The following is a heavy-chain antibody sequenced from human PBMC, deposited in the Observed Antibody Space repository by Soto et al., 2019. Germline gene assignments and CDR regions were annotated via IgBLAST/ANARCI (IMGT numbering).Heavy chain of an antibody. Sequence: GGSLRLSCAASGFTFSSYAMSWVRQAPGKGLEWVSAISGSGGSTYYADSLKGRFTISRDNSKNTLYLQMNSLRAEDTAVYYCAKRGAITYYYDSSGYHFDYWGQGTLVTVSS. CDR3: AKRGAITYYYDSSGYHFDY. CDR2: ISGSGGST. J-gene: IGHJ4*02. V-gene: IGHV3-23*01. D-gene: IGHD3-22*01. CDR1: GFTFSSYA.